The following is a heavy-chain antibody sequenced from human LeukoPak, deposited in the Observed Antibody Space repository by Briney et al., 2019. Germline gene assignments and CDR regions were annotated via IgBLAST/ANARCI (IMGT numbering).Heavy chain of an antibody. J-gene: IGHJ4*02. Sequence: PSETLSLTCAVYGGSFSGYYWSWIRQPPGKGLEWIGEINHSGSTNYNPSLKSRVTISVDTSKNQFSLKLSSVTAADTAVYYCARERETYYDFWSGYSRSVFFDYWGQGTLVTVSS. V-gene: IGHV4-34*01. CDR1: GGSFSGYY. CDR3: ARERETYYDFWSGYSRSVFFDY. D-gene: IGHD3-3*01. CDR2: INHSGST.